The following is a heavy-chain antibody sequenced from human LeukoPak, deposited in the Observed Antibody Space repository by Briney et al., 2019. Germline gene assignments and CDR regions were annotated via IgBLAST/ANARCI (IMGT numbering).Heavy chain of an antibody. CDR1: GFTFSSYS. D-gene: IGHD5-12*01. Sequence: PGGSLRLSCAASGFTFSSYSMNWVRQAPGKGLEWVSGVNWNGGSTGYADSVKGRFTISRDNDKNSLYVQMNSLRAEDTALYYCARAPTPGYAPNWFDPWGQGTLVTVSS. CDR2: VNWNGGST. V-gene: IGHV3-20*04. J-gene: IGHJ5*02. CDR3: ARAPTPGYAPNWFDP.